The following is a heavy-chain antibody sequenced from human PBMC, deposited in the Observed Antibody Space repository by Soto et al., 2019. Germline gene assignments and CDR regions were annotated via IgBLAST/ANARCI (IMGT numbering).Heavy chain of an antibody. CDR3: ASVPVPPRMYGSGISGFDY. CDR2: ISYDGSNK. CDR1: GFTFSSYA. D-gene: IGHD6-19*01. V-gene: IGHV3-30-3*01. Sequence: GGSLRLSCAASGFTFSSYAMHWVRQAPGKGLEWVAVISYDGSNKYYADSVKGRFTISRDNSKNTLYLQMTSLRAEDTPVYYCASVPVPPRMYGSGISGFDYWGRGTLVTVSS. J-gene: IGHJ4*02.